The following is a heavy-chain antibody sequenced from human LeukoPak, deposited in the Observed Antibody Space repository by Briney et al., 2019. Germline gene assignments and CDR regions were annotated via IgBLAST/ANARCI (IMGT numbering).Heavy chain of an antibody. D-gene: IGHD3-22*01. CDR2: IRYDGSNK. Sequence: GGSLRLSCAASGFTFSGFGMHWVRQAPGKGLEWVAFIRYDGSNKYYADSVKGRFTISRDNSKNTLYLQMNSLRAEDTAVYYCAKGLTHYYDSSGYYSGVFDYWGQGTLVTVSS. V-gene: IGHV3-30*02. CDR1: GFTFSGFG. J-gene: IGHJ4*02. CDR3: AKGLTHYYDSSGYYSGVFDY.